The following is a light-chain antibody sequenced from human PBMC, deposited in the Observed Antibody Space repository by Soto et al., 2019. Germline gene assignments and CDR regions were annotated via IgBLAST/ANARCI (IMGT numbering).Light chain of an antibody. V-gene: IGKV3-20*01. CDR1: QSFSSSY. J-gene: IGKJ5*01. CDR3: QQYHTSPIT. Sequence: ENVWTQSPGTPSLSPGDRATLSCRASQSFSSSYLAWYQQKPGQAPRLLIYGASIRATGIPDRFSGSGSGTDFTLTISRLEPEDFAVCYCQQYHTSPITFGQGTRL. CDR2: GAS.